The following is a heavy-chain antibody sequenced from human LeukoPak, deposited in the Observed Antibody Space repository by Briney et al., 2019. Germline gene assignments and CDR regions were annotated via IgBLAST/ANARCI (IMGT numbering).Heavy chain of an antibody. Sequence: GESLKISCQASGYSFTNYWIGWVRQMPGKGLEWMGIIYPGDSDTRYSPSFQGQVTISADKSITTAYLQWSSLKASDTAMYYCARRGAYSGHETHDYWGQGALVTVSS. CDR3: ARRGAYSGHETHDY. CDR2: IYPGDSDT. J-gene: IGHJ4*02. D-gene: IGHD1-26*01. V-gene: IGHV5-51*01. CDR1: GYSFTNYW.